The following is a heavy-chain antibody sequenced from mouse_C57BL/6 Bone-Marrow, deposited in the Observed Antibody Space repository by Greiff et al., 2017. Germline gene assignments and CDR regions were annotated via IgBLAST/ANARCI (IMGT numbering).Heavy chain of an antibody. D-gene: IGHD2-5*01. CDR2: IHPNSGST. CDR3: ARPYYSKGGFPY. CDR1: GYTFTSYW. V-gene: IGHV1-64*01. J-gene: IGHJ3*01. Sequence: QVQLKQPGAELVKPGASVKLSCKASGYTFTSYWMHWVKQRPGQGLEWIGMIHPNSGSTNYNEKFKSKATLTVDKSSSTAYMQLSSLTSEDSAVYYCARPYYSKGGFPYWGQGTLVTVSA.